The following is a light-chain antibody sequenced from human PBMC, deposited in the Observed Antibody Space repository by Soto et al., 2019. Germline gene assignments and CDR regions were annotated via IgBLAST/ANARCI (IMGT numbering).Light chain of an antibody. J-gene: IGKJ3*01. CDR2: GGTS. CDR3: QQYGSSPFT. CDR1: QSVSSSY. V-gene: IGKV3-20*01. Sequence: EIVLTQSPGTLSLSPGERATLSCRASQSVSSSYLAWYQQKPGQAPRLLIYGGTSSRATGIPDRFSGSGSGTDFTLTISRLEPEDFAVYYCQQYGSSPFTFGPGTKVDIK.